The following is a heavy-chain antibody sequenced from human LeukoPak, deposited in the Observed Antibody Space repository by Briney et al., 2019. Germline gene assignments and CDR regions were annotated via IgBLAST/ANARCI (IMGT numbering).Heavy chain of an antibody. V-gene: IGHV4-59*01. D-gene: IGHD3-3*01. J-gene: IGHJ6*02. CDR3: ARDRFLEFGSRDV. CDR1: GGSISSYY. CDR2: IYYSGST. Sequence: PSETLSLTCTVSGGSISSYYWSWIRQPPGKGLEWIGYIYYSGSTNYNPSLKSRVTISVDTSKNQFSLKLSSVTAADTAVYYCARDRFLEFGSRDVGAKGPRSPSP.